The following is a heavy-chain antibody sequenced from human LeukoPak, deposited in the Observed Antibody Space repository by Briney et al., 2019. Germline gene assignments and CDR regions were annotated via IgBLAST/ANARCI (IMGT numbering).Heavy chain of an antibody. CDR1: GFTFSTYT. J-gene: IGHJ4*02. CDR3: ARRHDSSGYYYFDY. D-gene: IGHD3-22*01. CDR2: ISGSGGST. Sequence: RTGGSLRLSCAASGFTFSTYTMSWVRQAPGKGLEWVSLISGSGGSTYYADSVKGRFTISRDNSKNTLYLQMNSLRVEDTAVYYCARRHDSSGYYYFDYWGQGTLVTVSS. V-gene: IGHV3-23*01.